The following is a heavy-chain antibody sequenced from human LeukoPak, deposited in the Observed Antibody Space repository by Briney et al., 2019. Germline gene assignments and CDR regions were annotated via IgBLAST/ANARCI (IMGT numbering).Heavy chain of an antibody. J-gene: IGHJ3*02. CDR3: ARDRQGSSSALGAFDI. V-gene: IGHV1-69*13. D-gene: IGHD6-6*01. Sequence: GASVKVSCKASGGTFSSYAISWVRQAPGQGLEWMGGIIPIFGTANYAQKFQGRVTITADESTSTAYMELSSLRSEDTAVYYCARDRQGSSSALGAFDIWGRGTMVTVSS. CDR1: GGTFSSYA. CDR2: IIPIFGTA.